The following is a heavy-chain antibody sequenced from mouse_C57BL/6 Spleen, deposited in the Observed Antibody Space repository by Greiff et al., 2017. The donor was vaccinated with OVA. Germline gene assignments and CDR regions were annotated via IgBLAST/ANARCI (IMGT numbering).Heavy chain of an antibody. CDR3: ARGNYGSSLAWFAY. J-gene: IGHJ3*01. V-gene: IGHV1-55*01. Sequence: VQLQQPGAELVKPGASVKMSCKASGYTFTSYWITWVKQRPGQGLEWIGDIYPGSGSTNYNEKFKSKATLTVDTSSSTAYMQRSSLTSEDSAVYYCARGNYGSSLAWFAYWGQGTLVTVSA. CDR2: IYPGSGST. D-gene: IGHD1-1*01. CDR1: GYTFTSYW.